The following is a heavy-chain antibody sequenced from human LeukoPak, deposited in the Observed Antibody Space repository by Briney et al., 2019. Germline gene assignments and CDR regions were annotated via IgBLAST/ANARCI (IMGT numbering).Heavy chain of an antibody. CDR2: IYTSGST. CDR3: ARAGSRYYDSSGYT. V-gene: IGHV4-4*07. CDR1: GGSISSYY. D-gene: IGHD3-22*01. Sequence: PSETLSLNCTVSGGSISSYYWSWIRQPDGKGLEWIGRIYTSGSTNYNPSLNSRVTMSVVPSKNQFSLKLSSVTAADTAVYYCARAGSRYYDSSGYTLGQGTLVTVSS. J-gene: IGHJ5*02.